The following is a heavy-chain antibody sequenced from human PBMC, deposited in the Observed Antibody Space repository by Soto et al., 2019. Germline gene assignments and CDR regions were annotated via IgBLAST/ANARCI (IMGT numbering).Heavy chain of an antibody. CDR2: IGSNGAST. D-gene: IGHD6-6*01. CDR3: VRGVWAYAGSSLWFDS. Sequence: GGSLRLSCSASGFTFSQSAMHWVRQAPGKGLEYVAAIGSNGASTFYPGSVKGRFIISRDNSKNTLFLQMNTLRPDDTAVYYCVRGVWAYAGSSLWFDSCGQGTLVIVSS. J-gene: IGHJ5*01. V-gene: IGHV3-64D*06. CDR1: GFTFSQSA.